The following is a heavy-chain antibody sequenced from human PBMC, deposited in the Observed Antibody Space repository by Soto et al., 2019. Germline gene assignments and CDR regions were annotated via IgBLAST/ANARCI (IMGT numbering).Heavy chain of an antibody. Sequence: SGPTLVNPTQTLTLTCTFSGFSLSTSGVGVGWIRQPPGKALEWLALIYWDDDKRYSPSLKSRLTITKDTSKNQVVLTMTNMDPVDTATYYCAHSSSYSSSWYLFGAPPEKNYFDYWGQGTLVTVSS. CDR3: AHSSSYSSSWYLFGAPPEKNYFDY. V-gene: IGHV2-5*02. CDR1: GFSLSTSGVG. CDR2: IYWDDDK. D-gene: IGHD6-13*01. J-gene: IGHJ4*02.